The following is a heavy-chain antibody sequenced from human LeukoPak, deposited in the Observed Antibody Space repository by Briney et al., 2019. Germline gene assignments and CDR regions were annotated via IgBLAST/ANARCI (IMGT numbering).Heavy chain of an antibody. CDR2: INHSGST. CDR3: GGGRKGYKKRRGYYFDY. J-gene: IGHJ4*02. CDR1: GGSFSGYY. V-gene: IGHV4-34*01. D-gene: IGHD5-24*01. Sequence: SETLSLTCAVYGGSFSGYYWSWIRQPPGKGLEWIGEINHSGSTNYNPSLKSRVTISVDTSKNQFSRKLSSVTAADTAVYYWGGGRKGYKKRRGYYFDYGGQGTLVTFSS.